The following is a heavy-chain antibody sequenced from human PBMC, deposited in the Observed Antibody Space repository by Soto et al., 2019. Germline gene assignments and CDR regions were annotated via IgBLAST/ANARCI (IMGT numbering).Heavy chain of an antibody. CDR2: ISGSGGST. CDR3: AKDPRVYSSPNWFDP. Sequence: GGSLRLSCAASGFTFSSYAMSWVRQAPGKGLEWVSAISGSGGSTYYADSVKGRFTISRDNSKNTLYLQMNSLRAEDTAVYYYAKDPRVYSSPNWFDPWGQGTLVTVSS. D-gene: IGHD6-13*01. J-gene: IGHJ5*02. CDR1: GFTFSSYA. V-gene: IGHV3-23*01.